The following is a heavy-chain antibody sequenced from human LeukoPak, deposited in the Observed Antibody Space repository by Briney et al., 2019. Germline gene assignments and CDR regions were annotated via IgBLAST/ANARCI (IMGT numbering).Heavy chain of an antibody. CDR3: GKSRIGFSGLVDL. D-gene: IGHD1-26*01. Sequence: GSLRLSCAASGFTFSTYGMQWVRQVSGKGLEWVSYISGSSDSIKYAESVKGRFTNSRDNAKNSLYLHLNSLRAEDTAVYYCGKSRIGFSGLVDLWGQGTLVTVSS. CDR2: ISGSSDSI. CDR1: GFTFSTYG. J-gene: IGHJ5*02. V-gene: IGHV3-48*04.